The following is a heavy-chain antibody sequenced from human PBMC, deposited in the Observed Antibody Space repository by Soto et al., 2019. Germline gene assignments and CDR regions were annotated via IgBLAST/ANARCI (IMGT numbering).Heavy chain of an antibody. Sequence: QVQLHESGPGLVKPSQTLSLTCTVSGASITSGDYYWSWIRQSPGKGLEWIGYIYYGGSTFYNPSLKTRISISIDSSKNQFSLNLHSVTAADTAVYYCATETYSTYFFYWGRGTLVTVSS. CDR1: GASITSGDYY. CDR3: ATETYSTYFFY. D-gene: IGHD4-4*01. J-gene: IGHJ1*01. CDR2: IYYGGST. V-gene: IGHV4-30-4*01.